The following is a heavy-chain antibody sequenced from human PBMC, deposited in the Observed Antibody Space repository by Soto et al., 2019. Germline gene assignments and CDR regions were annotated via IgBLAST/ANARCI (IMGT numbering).Heavy chain of an antibody. CDR3: ASHSSSGFDP. V-gene: IGHV4-34*01. D-gene: IGHD6-19*01. CDR1: GGSFSGYN. Sequence: PSETLSLTCAVYGGSFSGYNWSWMRQPPGKGLEWIGEINHSGSTNYNPSLKSRVTISVDTSKNQFSLKLSSVTAADTAVYYCASHSSSGFDPWGQGILVTVSS. CDR2: INHSGST. J-gene: IGHJ5*02.